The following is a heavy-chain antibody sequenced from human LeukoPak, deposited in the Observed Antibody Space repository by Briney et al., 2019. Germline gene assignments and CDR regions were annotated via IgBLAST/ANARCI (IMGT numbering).Heavy chain of an antibody. J-gene: IGHJ4*02. V-gene: IGHV3-15*01. Sequence: GGSLRLSCAASGFTFSNAWMSWVRQAPGKGLEWVGRIKSKTDGGTTDYAAPVTGRFTISRDDSKNTLYLEMNSLKTEDTAVYYCTTEYSGYDYFDYWGQGTLVTVSS. CDR2: IKSKTDGGTT. CDR3: TTEYSGYDYFDY. CDR1: GFTFSNAW. D-gene: IGHD5-12*01.